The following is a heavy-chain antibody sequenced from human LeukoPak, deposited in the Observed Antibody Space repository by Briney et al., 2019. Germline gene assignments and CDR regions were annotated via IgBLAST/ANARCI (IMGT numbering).Heavy chain of an antibody. Sequence: GGSLRLSCAASGLTFSDALMSWVRQAPGKGLEWVGRIKSKTDRGTTDYAARVKGRFTISRDDSKNTLYLQMNSLKTEDTAVYYCAREGALAGILDFWGQGTLVTVSS. V-gene: IGHV3-15*01. CDR2: IKSKTDRGTT. CDR1: GLTFSDAL. CDR3: AREGALAGILDF. J-gene: IGHJ4*02. D-gene: IGHD6-19*01.